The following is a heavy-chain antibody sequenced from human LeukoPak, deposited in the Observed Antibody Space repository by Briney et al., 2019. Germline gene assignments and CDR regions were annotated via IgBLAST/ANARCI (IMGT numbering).Heavy chain of an antibody. V-gene: IGHV4-31*03. Sequence: SETLSLTCTVSGGFISSGGYYWSWIRQHPGKGLEWIGYIYCTGSTYYNPSLKSRASISVDTSNNQFSLKLSSVSAADTAVYYCASHCSGGTCYRYYFDNWGQGTLVTVSS. CDR3: ASHCSGGTCYRYYFDN. J-gene: IGHJ4*02. CDR2: IYCTGST. CDR1: GGFISSGGYY. D-gene: IGHD2-15*01.